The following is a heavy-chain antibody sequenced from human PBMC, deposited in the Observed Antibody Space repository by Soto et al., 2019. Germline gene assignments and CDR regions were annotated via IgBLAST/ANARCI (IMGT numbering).Heavy chain of an antibody. Sequence: SVKVSCKASGGTFSSYTISWVRQAPGQGLEWMGRIIPILGIANYAQKFQGRVTITADKSTSTAYMELSSLRSEDTAVYYCAKGGIAAAGTGGAYYHYYMAVWGKGTSVTVSS. D-gene: IGHD6-13*01. V-gene: IGHV1-69*02. CDR2: IIPILGIA. CDR1: GGTFSSYT. CDR3: AKGGIAAAGTGGAYYHYYMAV. J-gene: IGHJ6*03.